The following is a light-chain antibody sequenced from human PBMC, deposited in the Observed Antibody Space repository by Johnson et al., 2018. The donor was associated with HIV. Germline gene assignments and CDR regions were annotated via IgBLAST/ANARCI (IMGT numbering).Light chain of an antibody. Sequence: QSVLTQPPSVSAAPGQKVTISCSGSSSNIGNNYVSWYQQLPGTAPKLLIYENNKRPSGIPDRFSGSKSGTSTTLGITGLQTGDEADYYCGTWDSILNSYVFGSGTKVTVL. CDR3: GTWDSILNSYV. J-gene: IGLJ1*01. CDR2: ENN. V-gene: IGLV1-51*02. CDR1: SSNIGNNY.